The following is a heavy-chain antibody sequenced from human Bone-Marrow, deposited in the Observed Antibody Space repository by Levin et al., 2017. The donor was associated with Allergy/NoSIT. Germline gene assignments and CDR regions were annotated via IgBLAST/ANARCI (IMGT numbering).Heavy chain of an antibody. CDR1: GGSISSYY. CDR2: IYYSGST. Sequence: MASETLSLTCTVSGGSISSYYWSWIRQPPGKGLEWIGYIYYSGSTNYNPSLKSRVTISVDTSKNQFSLKLSSVTAADTAVYYCASSKDDFGVVPAFDYWGQGTLVTVSS. J-gene: IGHJ4*02. D-gene: IGHD3-3*01. CDR3: ASSKDDFGVVPAFDY. V-gene: IGHV4-59*01.